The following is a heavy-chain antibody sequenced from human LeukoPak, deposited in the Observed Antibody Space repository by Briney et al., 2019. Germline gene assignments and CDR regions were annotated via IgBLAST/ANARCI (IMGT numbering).Heavy chain of an antibody. CDR3: AKDFVPAAMFAWFDD. J-gene: IGHJ4*02. V-gene: IGHV3-23*01. CDR2: ISVSGGGT. CDR1: GFTFSSYA. Sequence: GGSLRLSCAASGFTFSSYAMNWVRQAPGKGLEWVSVISVSGGGTFYADSVKGRFTISRDNSKNTLHLQMNSLRAEDTAVYYCAKDFVPAAMFAWFDDWGQGTLVTVSS. D-gene: IGHD3-10*02.